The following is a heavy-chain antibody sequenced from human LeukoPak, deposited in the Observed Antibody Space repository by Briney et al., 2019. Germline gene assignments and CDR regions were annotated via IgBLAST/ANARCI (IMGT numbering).Heavy chain of an antibody. J-gene: IGHJ4*02. CDR1: GFTFGSYD. V-gene: IGHV3-13*01. Sequence: GGSLRLSCAASGFTFGSYDMHWVRQATGKGLEWVSAIGTAGDTYYPGSVKGRFTISRENAKNSLYLQMNSLRAGDTAVYYCARGTAAAGHFDYWGQGTLVTVSS. D-gene: IGHD6-13*01. CDR3: ARGTAAAGHFDY. CDR2: IGTAGDT.